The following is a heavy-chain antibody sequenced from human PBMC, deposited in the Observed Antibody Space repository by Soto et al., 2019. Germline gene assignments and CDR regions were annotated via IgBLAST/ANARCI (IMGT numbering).Heavy chain of an antibody. V-gene: IGHV5-51*01. CDR1: GYSFTSYW. D-gene: IGHD6-6*01. CDR3: ARHLGSSHVNYYMDV. CDR2: IYPGDSDT. Sequence: PGESLKISCKGSGYSFTSYWIGWVRQMPGKGLEWMGIIYPGDSDTRYSPSFQGQVTISADKSISTAYLQWSSLKASDTAMYYCARHLGSSHVNYYMDVWGKGTTVTVSS. J-gene: IGHJ6*03.